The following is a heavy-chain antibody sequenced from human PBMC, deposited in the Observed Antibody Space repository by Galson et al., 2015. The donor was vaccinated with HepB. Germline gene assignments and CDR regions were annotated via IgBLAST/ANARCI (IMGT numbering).Heavy chain of an antibody. CDR2: IKSKTDGGTT. D-gene: IGHD3-10*01. J-gene: IGHJ6*02. V-gene: IGHV3-15*01. Sequence: SLRLSCAASGFTFSNAWMSWVRQAPGKGLEWVGRIKSKTDGGTTDYAAPVKGRFTISRDDSKNTLYLQMNSLKTEDTAVYYCTTGNYYGSGSYYKNLPSMDVWGQGTTVTVSS. CDR1: GFTFSNAW. CDR3: TTGNYYGSGSYYKNLPSMDV.